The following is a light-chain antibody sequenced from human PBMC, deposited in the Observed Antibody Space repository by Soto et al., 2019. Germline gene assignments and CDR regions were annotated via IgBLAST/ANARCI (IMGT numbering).Light chain of an antibody. CDR3: LQDYNYPFT. CDR1: QTISTY. J-gene: IGKJ2*01. Sequence: IQMTQSPSSLSASVGDRVTITCRASQTISTYLNWYQQKPGKAPQILIYGASTLQTGVASRFSGSGSATDFTLTISSLQPEDSAAYYCLQDYNYPFTFGQGTKVDI. CDR2: GAS. V-gene: IGKV1-6*01.